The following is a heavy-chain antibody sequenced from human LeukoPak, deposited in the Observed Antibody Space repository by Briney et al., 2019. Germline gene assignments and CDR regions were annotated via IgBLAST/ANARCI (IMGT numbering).Heavy chain of an antibody. CDR2: IIPIFGTA. J-gene: IGHJ4*02. CDR1: GGTFSSYA. Sequence: SVKVSCKASGGTFSSYAISWVRQAPGQGLEWMGGIIPIFGTANYAQKFQGRVTITTDESTSTAYMELSSLRSEDTAVYYCARGYYYGSGSYYIDYWGQGTLVTVSS. V-gene: IGHV1-69*05. CDR3: ARGYYYGSGSYYIDY. D-gene: IGHD3-10*01.